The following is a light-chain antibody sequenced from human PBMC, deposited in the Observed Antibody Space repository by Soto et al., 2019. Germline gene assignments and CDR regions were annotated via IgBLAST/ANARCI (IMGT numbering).Light chain of an antibody. V-gene: IGKV3-11*01. CDR1: QSVSSY. CDR3: QQRSNWTQT. Sequence: EIALTQSPATLSLSPGEGATLSCRASQSVSSYLAWYQQRPGQAPRLLIYDASNRATGIPARFSGSGSGTDFILTISSLEPEDFAVYYCQQRSNWTQTFGQGTRLEIK. J-gene: IGKJ5*01. CDR2: DAS.